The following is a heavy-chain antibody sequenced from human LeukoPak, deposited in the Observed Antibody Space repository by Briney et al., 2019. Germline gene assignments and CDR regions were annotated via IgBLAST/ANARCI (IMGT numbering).Heavy chain of an antibody. J-gene: IGHJ4*02. V-gene: IGHV1-2*02. CDR3: ARVRSNYDILTGFDY. CDR1: GYTFTVYY. CDR2: INPNSGGT. Sequence: ASVKVSCKASGYTFTVYYMHWVRQAPGQGLEWMGWINPNSGGTNYAQKFQGRVTMTRDTSISTAYMELSRLRSDDTAVYYCARVRSNYDILTGFDYWGQGTLVTVSS. D-gene: IGHD3-9*01.